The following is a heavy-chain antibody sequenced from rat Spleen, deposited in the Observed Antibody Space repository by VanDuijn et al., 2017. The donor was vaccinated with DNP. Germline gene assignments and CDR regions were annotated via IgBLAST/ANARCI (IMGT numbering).Heavy chain of an antibody. Sequence: EVQLVESGGGLVQPGRSLKLSCAASGFTFSTYYMAWVRQAPKKGLEWVATINTSGTRTFYADSVRGRFTISRDYAKNSLYLQMNSLKSEDTATYYCTKYGRDNSFDYWGQGIMVTVSS. D-gene: IGHD1-3*01. CDR2: INTSGTRT. J-gene: IGHJ2*01. V-gene: IGHV5-27*01. CDR3: TKYGRDNSFDY. CDR1: GFTFSTYY.